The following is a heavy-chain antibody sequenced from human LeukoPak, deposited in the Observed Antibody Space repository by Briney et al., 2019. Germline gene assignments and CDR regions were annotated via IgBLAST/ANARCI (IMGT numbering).Heavy chain of an antibody. D-gene: IGHD4-17*01. CDR2: IYYSGST. V-gene: IGHV4-59*01. CDR1: GGSISSYY. Sequence: SETLSLTCTASGGSISSYYWSWIRQPPGKGLEWIGYIYYSGSTNYNPSLKSRVTISVDTSKNQFSLKLSSVTAADTAVYYCARGGPPVTRGGWFDPWGQGTLVTVSS. J-gene: IGHJ5*02. CDR3: ARGGPPVTRGGWFDP.